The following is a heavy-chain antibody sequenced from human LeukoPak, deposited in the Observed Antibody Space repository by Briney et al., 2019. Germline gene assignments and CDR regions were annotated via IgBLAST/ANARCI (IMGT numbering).Heavy chain of an antibody. CDR3: AKAGYSSGWYGGYFDY. D-gene: IGHD6-19*01. J-gene: IGHJ4*02. V-gene: IGHV3-30*18. Sequence: GRSLRLSCAASGFTFCSYGMHWVRQAPGKGLEWVAVISYDGSNKYYADSVKGRFTISRDNSKNTLYLQMNSLRAEDTAVYYCAKAGYSSGWYGGYFDYWGQGTLVTVSS. CDR1: GFTFCSYG. CDR2: ISYDGSNK.